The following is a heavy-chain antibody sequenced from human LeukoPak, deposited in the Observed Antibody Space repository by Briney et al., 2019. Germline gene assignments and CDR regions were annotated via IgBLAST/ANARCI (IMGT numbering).Heavy chain of an antibody. CDR2: IIPIFGTA. V-gene: IGHV1-69*13. J-gene: IGHJ4*02. CDR1: GGTFSSYA. Sequence: SVKVSCKASGGTFSSYAISWVRQAPGQGLEWMGGIIPIFGTANYAQKFQGRVTITADESTSTAHMELSSLRSEDTAVYYCARGIVVVRGYFDYWGQGTLVTVSS. CDR3: ARGIVVVRGYFDY. D-gene: IGHD2-2*01.